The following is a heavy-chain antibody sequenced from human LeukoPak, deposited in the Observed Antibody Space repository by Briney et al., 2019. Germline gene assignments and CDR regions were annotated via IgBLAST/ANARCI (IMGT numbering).Heavy chain of an antibody. J-gene: IGHJ4*02. CDR1: GFTFSSYA. D-gene: IGHD3-10*01. V-gene: IGHV3-23*01. Sequence: GGSLRLSCAASGFTFSSYAMSWVRQAPGKGLEWVSAISGSGGSTYYADSVKGRFTIPRDNSKNTLYLQMNSLRAEDTAVYYCAKSGDYYGSGIPFDYWGQGTLVTVSS. CDR2: ISGSGGST. CDR3: AKSGDYYGSGIPFDY.